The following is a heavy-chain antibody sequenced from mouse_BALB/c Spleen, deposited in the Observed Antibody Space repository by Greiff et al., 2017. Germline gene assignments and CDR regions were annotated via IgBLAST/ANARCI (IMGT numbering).Heavy chain of an antibody. CDR2: ISSGGSYT. CDR1: GFTFSSYG. Sequence: EVQVVESGGDLVKPGGSLKLSCAASGFTFSSYGMSWVRQTPDKRLEWVATISSGGSYTYYPDSVKGRFTISRDNAKNTLYLQMSSLKSEDTAMYYCARPPYGNYAFDYWGQGTTLTVSS. CDR3: ARPPYGNYAFDY. V-gene: IGHV5-6*01. J-gene: IGHJ2*01. D-gene: IGHD2-10*02.